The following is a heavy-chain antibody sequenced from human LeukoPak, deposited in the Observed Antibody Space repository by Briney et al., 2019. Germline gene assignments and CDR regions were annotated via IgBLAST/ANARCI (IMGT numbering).Heavy chain of an antibody. CDR3: ASLKWLRSPGIFDY. V-gene: IGHV4-39*07. CDR2: IYYSGST. D-gene: IGHD5-12*01. J-gene: IGHJ4*02. CDR1: GGSISSSSYY. Sequence: SETLSLTCTVSGGSISSSSYYWGWIRQPPGKGLEWIGSIYYSGSTYYNPSLKSRVTISVDTSKNQFSLKLSSVTAADTAVYYCASLKWLRSPGIFDYWGQGTLVTVSS.